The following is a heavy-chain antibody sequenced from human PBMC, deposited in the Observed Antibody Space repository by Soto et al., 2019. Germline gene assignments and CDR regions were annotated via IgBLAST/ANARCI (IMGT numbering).Heavy chain of an antibody. CDR2: FYHSGST. CDR3: ARGRRVVLVPAAPPPGPEAYYFDY. V-gene: IGHV4-30-2*01. J-gene: IGHJ4*02. D-gene: IGHD2-2*01. CDR1: GGSISSGGYS. Sequence: SETLSLTCAVSGGSISSGGYSWSWIRQPPGKGLEWIGYFYHSGSTYYNPSLKSRFTISVDRSKNQFSLKLSSVTAADTAVYYCARGRRVVLVPAAPPPGPEAYYFDYWGQGTLVTVSS.